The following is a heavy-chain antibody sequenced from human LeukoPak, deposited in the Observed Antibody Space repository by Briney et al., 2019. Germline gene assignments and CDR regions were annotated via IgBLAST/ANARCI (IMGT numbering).Heavy chain of an antibody. J-gene: IGHJ4*02. Sequence: GESLRISCKGSGYSFTSYWISWVRQMRGKGLEWMGRIDPSDSYTNYSPSFQGHATISADESISTAYLQWSSLKGSDTAMYYCARNMVRGVIRGDYWGQGTLVTVS. D-gene: IGHD3-10*01. CDR2: IDPSDSYT. CDR1: GYSFTSYW. CDR3: ARNMVRGVIRGDY. V-gene: IGHV5-10-1*01.